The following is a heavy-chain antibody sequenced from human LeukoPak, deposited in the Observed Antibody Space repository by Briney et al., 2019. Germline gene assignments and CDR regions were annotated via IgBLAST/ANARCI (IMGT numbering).Heavy chain of an antibody. D-gene: IGHD5-24*01. CDR3: ARILEMATINDY. Sequence: GASVKVSCKASGGTISSYGISWVRQAPGQGLEWMGWISAYNGNTNYAQKLQGRVTMTTDTSTSTAYMELRSLRSDDTAVYYCARILEMATINDYWGQGTLVTVSS. V-gene: IGHV1-18*01. CDR1: GGTISSYG. CDR2: ISAYNGNT. J-gene: IGHJ4*02.